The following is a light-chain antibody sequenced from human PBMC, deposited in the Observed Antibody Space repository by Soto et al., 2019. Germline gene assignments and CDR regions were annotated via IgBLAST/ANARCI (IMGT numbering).Light chain of an antibody. V-gene: IGKV1-27*01. CDR1: RGIGNY. CDR3: QKYDDAPLS. CDR2: AAS. J-gene: IGKJ4*01. Sequence: DIQITHSPSSLSASVGDRVTITCRSSRGIGNYLAWYHQKPGRVPNLLIYAASTLQSGVSSRFSGSRSGTDFTLTISSLQPGDVATYYCQKYDDAPLSLGGGTKVDIK.